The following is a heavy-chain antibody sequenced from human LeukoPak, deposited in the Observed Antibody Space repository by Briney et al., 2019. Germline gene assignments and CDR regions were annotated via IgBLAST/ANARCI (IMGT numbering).Heavy chain of an antibody. V-gene: IGHV4-59*01. CDR2: IYYSGST. D-gene: IGHD3-3*01. J-gene: IGHJ5*02. CDR3: ARAAYDFWSGYPNWFDP. CDR1: GGSISSYY. Sequence: PSETLSLTCTASGGSISSYYWSWIRQPPGKGLEWIGYIYYSGSTNYNPSLKSRVTISVDTSKNQFSLKLSSVTAADTAVYYCARAAYDFWSGYPNWFDPWGQGTLVTVSS.